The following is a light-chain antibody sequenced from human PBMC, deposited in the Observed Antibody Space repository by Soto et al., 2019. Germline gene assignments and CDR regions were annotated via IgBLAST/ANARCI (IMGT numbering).Light chain of an antibody. CDR1: SGSVPTSHY. Sequence: QTVVTQEPSFSVSPGGTVTLTCGLTSGSVPTSHYPSWYQQAPGQAPRTLIYSTSTRSSGVPARFSGSILGNKAALTITGAQADDESDYYCVLYMGSGISVFGGGTKLTVL. CDR3: VLYMGSGISV. V-gene: IGLV8-61*01. J-gene: IGLJ3*02. CDR2: STS.